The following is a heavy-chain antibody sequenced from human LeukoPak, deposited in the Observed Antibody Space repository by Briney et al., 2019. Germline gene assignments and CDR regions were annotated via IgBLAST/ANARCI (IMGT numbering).Heavy chain of an antibody. Sequence: GGSLRLSCAASGFTFSSYSMNWVRQAPGKGLEWVSSISSSSSYIYYADSVKGRFTISRDNAKNSLYLQMNSLRAEDTAVYYCASSADYYDSSGSPIYWGQGTLVTVSS. CDR2: ISSSSSYI. J-gene: IGHJ4*02. V-gene: IGHV3-21*01. CDR3: ASSADYYDSSGSPIY. D-gene: IGHD3-22*01. CDR1: GFTFSSYS.